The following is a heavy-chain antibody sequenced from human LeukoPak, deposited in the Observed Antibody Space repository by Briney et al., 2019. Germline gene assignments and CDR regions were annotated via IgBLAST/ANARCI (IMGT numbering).Heavy chain of an antibody. CDR2: ISSSSSYI. CDR3: AKLITMIVVVTNDY. J-gene: IGHJ4*02. V-gene: IGHV3-21*04. Sequence: AGGSLRLSCAASGFTFSSYSMNWVRQAPGKGLEWVSSISSSSSYIYYADSVKGRFTISRDNAKNSLYLQMNSLRAEDTAVYYCAKLITMIVVVTNDYWGQGTLVTVSS. CDR1: GFTFSSYS. D-gene: IGHD3-22*01.